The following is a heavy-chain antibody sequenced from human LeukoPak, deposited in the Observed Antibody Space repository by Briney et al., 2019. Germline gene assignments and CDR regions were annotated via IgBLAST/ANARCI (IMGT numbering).Heavy chain of an antibody. CDR3: ARGTHYYDSSGYYY. Sequence: ASVKVSCKASGGTFSCYAISWVRQAPGQGLEWMGRIIPILGIANYAQKFQGRVTITADKSTSTAYMELSSLRSEDTAVYYCARGTHYYDSSGYYYWGQGTLVTVSS. CDR1: GGTFSCYA. V-gene: IGHV1-69*04. J-gene: IGHJ4*02. CDR2: IIPILGIA. D-gene: IGHD3-22*01.